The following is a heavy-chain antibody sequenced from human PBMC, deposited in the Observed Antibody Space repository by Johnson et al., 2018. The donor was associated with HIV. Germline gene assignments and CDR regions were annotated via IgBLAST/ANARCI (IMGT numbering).Heavy chain of an antibody. CDR3: ARGGSHKMDAFDI. Sequence: QVQLMESGGGVVQPGGSLRLSCAASGFTFSSYGIHWVRQAPGKGLEWVAFIRYDGSNKYYADSVKGRFTISRDNAKNSLYLQMNSLRAEDTAVYYCARGGSHKMDAFDIWGQGTMVTVSS. CDR2: IRYDGSNK. J-gene: IGHJ3*02. D-gene: IGHD1-26*01. V-gene: IGHV3-30*02. CDR1: GFTFSSYG.